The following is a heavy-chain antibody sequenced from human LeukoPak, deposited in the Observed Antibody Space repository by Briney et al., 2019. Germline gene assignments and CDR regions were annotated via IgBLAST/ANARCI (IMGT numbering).Heavy chain of an antibody. CDR2: ISSGSNYI. V-gene: IGHV3-21*03. CDR1: GFPFSSYT. CDR3: AREAYCSGGSCYYFDY. D-gene: IGHD2-15*01. Sequence: GGSLRPSCAASGFPFSSYTMNWLRKARGKGLVCVSSISSGSNYIYYADSLKGLFTISRDNARNSLYLQMNSLRAEDTAVYYCAREAYCSGGSCYYFDYWGQGTLVTVSS. J-gene: IGHJ4*02.